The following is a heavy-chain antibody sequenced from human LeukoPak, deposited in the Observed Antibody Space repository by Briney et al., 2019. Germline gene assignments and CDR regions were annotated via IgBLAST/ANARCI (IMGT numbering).Heavy chain of an antibody. V-gene: IGHV1-2*04. Sequence: ASVKVSCKASGYTFTGYYMHWVRQAPGLGLEWMGWINPNSGGTNYAQKFQGWVTMTRDTSISTAYMELSRLRSDDTAVYYCARDLAAAGLPDRYYFDYWGQGTLVTVSS. CDR2: INPNSGGT. J-gene: IGHJ4*02. CDR3: ARDLAAAGLPDRYYFDY. CDR1: GYTFTGYY. D-gene: IGHD6-13*01.